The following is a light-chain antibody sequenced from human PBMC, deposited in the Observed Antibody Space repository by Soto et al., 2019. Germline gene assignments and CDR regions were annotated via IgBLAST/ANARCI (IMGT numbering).Light chain of an antibody. Sequence: EIVMTQFPATLSVSPGERITLSCRASQNVGSDLAWYQKKRGQAPKLLIFGASYRATGCPARFSGSGSGTEFSLPLSSLQSEDFAVYYCQQYNKWPSVGQGTKV. J-gene: IGKJ1*01. V-gene: IGKV3-15*01. CDR3: QQYNKWPS. CDR1: QNVGSD. CDR2: GAS.